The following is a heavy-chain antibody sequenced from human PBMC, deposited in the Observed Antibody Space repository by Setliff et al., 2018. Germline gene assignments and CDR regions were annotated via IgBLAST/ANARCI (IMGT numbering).Heavy chain of an antibody. Sequence: GASVKVSCKASGYTFTTHAIHWVRQAPGQGLEWMGWINAGNGHTKYSLEFQGRVTISSDTAASTAYMQLSSLRSEDTAVYYCARAPPKIVVTVAALDYWGQGALVTVSS. CDR3: ARAPPKIVVTVAALDY. V-gene: IGHV1-3*03. CDR1: GYTFTTHA. J-gene: IGHJ4*02. D-gene: IGHD2-15*01. CDR2: INAGNGHT.